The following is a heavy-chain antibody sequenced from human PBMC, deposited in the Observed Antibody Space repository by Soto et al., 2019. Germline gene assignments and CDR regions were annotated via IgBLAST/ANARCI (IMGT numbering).Heavy chain of an antibody. CDR2: IKSRVHGGTT. D-gene: IGHD2-15*01. Sequence: EVQLVESGGGLVKPGGSLRLSCAVSGDTFVDAWMNWVRQSPGKGLEWVGLIKSRVHGGTTDYAAPVTVRFTISRDDSINRLYLQINSLKAEGPGVYSCIALGSGVYKHGMDVWGQGTTVTVSS. CDR1: GDTFVDAW. CDR3: IALGSGVYKHGMDV. J-gene: IGHJ6*02. V-gene: IGHV3-15*07.